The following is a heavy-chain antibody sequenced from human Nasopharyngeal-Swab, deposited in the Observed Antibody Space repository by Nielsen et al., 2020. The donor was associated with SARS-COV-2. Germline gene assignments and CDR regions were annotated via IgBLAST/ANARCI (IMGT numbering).Heavy chain of an antibody. D-gene: IGHD2-15*01. CDR1: GYNFTSYW. J-gene: IGHJ3*02. CDR3: ARQVADDAFDI. Sequence: GSLKISCKGSGYNFTSYWIGWVRQMPGKGLEWMGIIYPGDSDTRYSPSFQGQVTISADKSISTAYLQWSSLKASDTAMYYCARQVADDAFDIWGQGTMVTVSS. V-gene: IGHV5-51*01. CDR2: IYPGDSDT.